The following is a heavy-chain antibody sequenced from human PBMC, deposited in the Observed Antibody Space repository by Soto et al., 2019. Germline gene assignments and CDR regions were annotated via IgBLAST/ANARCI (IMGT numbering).Heavy chain of an antibody. D-gene: IGHD6-19*01. V-gene: IGHV3-48*01. CDR1: GFTFSTYS. CDR2: ISSSSTI. CDR3: AKDVLLAVAGYSPNPTVDH. Sequence: GGSLRLSCASSGFTFSTYSMNWVRQAPGKGLEWVSSISSSSTIYYADSVKGRFTISRDNVQNSLYLQMHSLRVDDTAVYYCAKDVLLAVAGYSPNPTVDHWGPGNLVTVSS. J-gene: IGHJ4*02.